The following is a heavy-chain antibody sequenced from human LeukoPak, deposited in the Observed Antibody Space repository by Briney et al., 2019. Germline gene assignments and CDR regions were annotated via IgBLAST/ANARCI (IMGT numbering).Heavy chain of an antibody. CDR1: GGTFSSYA. CDR3: AGKEYSSSYYYYYYYMDV. V-gene: IGHV1-69*01. D-gene: IGHD6-6*01. CDR2: IIPIFGTA. Sequence: SVKVSCKAPGGTFSSYAISWVRQAPGQGLEWMGGIIPIFGTANYAQKFQGRVTITADESTSTAYMELSSLRSEDTAVYYCAGKEYSSSYYYYYYYMDVWGKGTTVTVSS. J-gene: IGHJ6*03.